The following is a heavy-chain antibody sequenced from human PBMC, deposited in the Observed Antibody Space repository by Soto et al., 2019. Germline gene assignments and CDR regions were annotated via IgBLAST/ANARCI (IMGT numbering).Heavy chain of an antibody. J-gene: IGHJ4*02. D-gene: IGHD1-7*01. CDR1: GFTFDDYS. Sequence: GGSLRLSCAASGFTFDDYSMHWVRQAPGKGLEWVSLISWNSGNTYYADSVKGRFTISRDNSKNSLYLQMNSLRTEDTALYYCGKERQTGTTGDFDYWGQGTLVAVSS. CDR2: ISWNSGNT. CDR3: GKERQTGTTGDFDY. V-gene: IGHV3-43*01.